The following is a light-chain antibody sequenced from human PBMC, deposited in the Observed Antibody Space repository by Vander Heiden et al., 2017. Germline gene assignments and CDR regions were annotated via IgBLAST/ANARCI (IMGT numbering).Light chain of an antibody. Sequence: QSVLTRPPSASGTPGQRVTISCSGSSSNIGSNTVNWYQQFPGTAPKLLIYSNNQRPSGVPDRFSGSKSGTSASLAISGLQSEDEADYYCAAWDDSLNAWVFGGGTKLTVL. V-gene: IGLV1-44*01. J-gene: IGLJ3*02. CDR3: AAWDDSLNAWV. CDR2: SNN. CDR1: SSNIGSNT.